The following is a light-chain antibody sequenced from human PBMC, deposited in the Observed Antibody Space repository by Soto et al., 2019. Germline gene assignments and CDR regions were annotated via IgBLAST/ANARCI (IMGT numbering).Light chain of an antibody. CDR3: QQFNSDPFT. CDR1: QGITND. Sequence: DIQLTQSPSFLSASVGDRVTITCRVSQGITNDLAWYQQKPGKAPKLLIYAASSLQRGVPSTFSGSGFGTEFTLTISSLQPEDFATYFCQQFNSDPFTFGPGTTVDFK. V-gene: IGKV1-9*01. CDR2: AAS. J-gene: IGKJ3*01.